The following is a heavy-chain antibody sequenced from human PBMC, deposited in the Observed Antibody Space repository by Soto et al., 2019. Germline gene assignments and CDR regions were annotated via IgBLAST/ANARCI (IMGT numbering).Heavy chain of an antibody. V-gene: IGHV3-48*02. J-gene: IGHJ6*01. CDR3: ANQKIRFSVAGSLYGLGV. CDR1: GFVFSTYS. D-gene: IGHD6-19*01. CDR2: ISSTSGTI. Sequence: EGQLVESGGNLVRPGGSLRLSCEASGFVFSTYSMNWVRQAPGKGLEWISYISSTSGTIYYADSVKGRFTIFRDNAKNSRFLQMNGLGDDDTAVYYCANQKIRFSVAGSLYGLGVWGQGTTVTVSS.